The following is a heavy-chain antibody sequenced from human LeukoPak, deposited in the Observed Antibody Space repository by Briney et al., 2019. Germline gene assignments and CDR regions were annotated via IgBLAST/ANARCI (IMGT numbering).Heavy chain of an antibody. V-gene: IGHV4-59*01. CDR1: GGSISSYY. CDR3: ARALSYYDSSVGY. Sequence: PSETLSLTCTVSGGSISSYYWSWIRQPPGKGLEWIGYIYYSGSTNYNPSLKSRVTISVDTSKNQFSLKLSSVTAADTAVYYCARALSYYDSSVGYWGQGTLVTVSS. D-gene: IGHD3-22*01. CDR2: IYYSGST. J-gene: IGHJ4*02.